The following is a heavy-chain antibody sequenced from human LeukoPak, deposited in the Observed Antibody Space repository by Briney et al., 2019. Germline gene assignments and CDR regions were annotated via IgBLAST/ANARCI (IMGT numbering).Heavy chain of an antibody. CDR1: GYTFTGYY. V-gene: IGHV1-8*02. D-gene: IGHD6-6*01. CDR3: AREEYGSLDV. Sequence: ASVKVSCKASGYTFTGYYMHWVRQAPGQGLEWMGWMNPNSGNTGYAQKFQGRVTMTRNTSISTAYMELSSLRSEDTAVYYCAREEYGSLDVWGQGTTVTVSS. J-gene: IGHJ6*02. CDR2: MNPNSGNT.